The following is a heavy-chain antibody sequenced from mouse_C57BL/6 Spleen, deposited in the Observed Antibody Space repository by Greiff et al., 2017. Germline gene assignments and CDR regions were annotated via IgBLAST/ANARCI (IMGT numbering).Heavy chain of an antibody. CDR2: IDPSDSYT. CDR3: ARYGYDVAY. CDR1: GYTFTSYW. Sequence: QVQLQQPGAELVMPGASVKLSCKASGYTFTSYWMHWVKQRPGQGLEWIGEIDPSDSYTNDNQKFKGKSTLTVDKSSSTAYMQLSSLTSADSAVYYCARYGYDVAYWGQGTLVTVSA. V-gene: IGHV1-69*01. J-gene: IGHJ3*01. D-gene: IGHD2-2*01.